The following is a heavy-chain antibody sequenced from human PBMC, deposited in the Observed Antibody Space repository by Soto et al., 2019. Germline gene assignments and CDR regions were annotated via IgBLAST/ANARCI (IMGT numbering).Heavy chain of an antibody. J-gene: IGHJ4*02. CDR2: MDPKTGNT. Sequence: ASVKVSCKASGYSFASYDINWVRQATGQGLEWMGWMDPKTGNTDYGQKFQGRVTMTRNTSISTAYMELSSLTSEDTAVYYCARGRGWRDYWGQGTLVTVSS. CDR1: GYSFASYD. CDR3: ARGRGWRDY. V-gene: IGHV1-8*01. D-gene: IGHD6-19*01.